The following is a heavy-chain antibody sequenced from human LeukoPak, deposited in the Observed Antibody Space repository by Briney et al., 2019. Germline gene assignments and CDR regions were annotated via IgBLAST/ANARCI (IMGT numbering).Heavy chain of an antibody. CDR2: ISAYNGNT. CDR3: ARDRAPAGATSHYYYGMDV. V-gene: IGHV1-18*04. CDR1: GYTFTSYG. Sequence: GASVKVSCKASGYTFTSYGISWVRQAPGQGLEWMGWISAYNGNTNYAQKLQGRVTMTTDTSTSTAYMELRSLRSDDTAVYYCARDRAPAGATSHYYYGMDVWGKGTTVTVSS. D-gene: IGHD1-26*01. J-gene: IGHJ6*04.